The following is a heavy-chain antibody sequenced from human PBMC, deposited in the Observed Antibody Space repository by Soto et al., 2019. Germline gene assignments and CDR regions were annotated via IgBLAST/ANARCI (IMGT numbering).Heavy chain of an antibody. CDR3: ARVSGEYDYIWGSHVDY. J-gene: IGHJ4*02. Sequence: SETLSLTCTVSGGSISSYYWSWIRQPPGKGLEWIGYIYYSGSTNYNPSLKSRVTISVDTSKNQFSLKLSSVTAADTAVYYCARVSGEYDYIWGSHVDYWGQGTLVTVSS. D-gene: IGHD3-16*01. V-gene: IGHV4-59*01. CDR2: IYYSGST. CDR1: GGSISSYY.